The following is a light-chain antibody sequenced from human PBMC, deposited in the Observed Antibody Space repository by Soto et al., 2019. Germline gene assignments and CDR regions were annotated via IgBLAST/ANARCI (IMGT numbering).Light chain of an antibody. CDR2: AAS. CDR3: QKSYTTPLT. V-gene: IGKV1-39*01. J-gene: IGKJ4*01. CDR1: QTISGY. Sequence: DIQITHSPSSLSASVVDRVTITFLASQTISGYLNWYQQKPGKAPELLIYAASYLGNGVPSRFSGSGSGTYFTLTISSLQPEDLATYYCQKSYTTPLTFGGGTKVDIK.